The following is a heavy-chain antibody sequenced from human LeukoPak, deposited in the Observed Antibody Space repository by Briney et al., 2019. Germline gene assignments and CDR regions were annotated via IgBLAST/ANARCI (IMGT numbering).Heavy chain of an antibody. CDR2: ISGSGGCT. V-gene: IGHV3-23*01. Sequence: PGGSLRLSCAASGFTFSSYAMSWVRQAPGKGLEWVSGISGSGGCTYYADSVKGRFTISRDNSKNTLYLQMNSLRAEDTAVYYCAKGLGNWGPGDAFDIWGQGTMVTVPS. J-gene: IGHJ3*02. CDR3: AKGLGNWGPGDAFDI. D-gene: IGHD7-27*01. CDR1: GFTFSSYA.